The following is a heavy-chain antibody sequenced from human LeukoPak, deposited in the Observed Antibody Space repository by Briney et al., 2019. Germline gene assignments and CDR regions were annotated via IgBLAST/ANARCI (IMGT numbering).Heavy chain of an antibody. CDR3: AKDMGAGMAFYYGMDV. CDR1: GFTFDDYA. CDR2: ISWNSGSI. V-gene: IGHV3-9*01. D-gene: IGHD1-26*01. J-gene: IGHJ6*02. Sequence: TGGSLRLSCAASGFTFDDYAMHWVRQAPGKGLEWGSGISWNSGSIGYADSVKGRFTISRDNAKNSLYLQMNSLRAEDTALYYCAKDMGAGMAFYYGMDVWGQGTTVTVSS.